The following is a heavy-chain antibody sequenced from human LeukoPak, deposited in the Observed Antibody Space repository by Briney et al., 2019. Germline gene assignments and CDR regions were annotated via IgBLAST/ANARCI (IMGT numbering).Heavy chain of an antibody. CDR1: GFTFDDYA. CDR2: ISWNSGSI. Sequence: GGPLRLSCAASGFTFDDYAMHWVRQAPGKGLEWVSGISWNSGSIGYADSVKGRFTISRDNAKNSLYLQMNSLRAEDTALYYCAKDIYDSWIMDVWGKGTTVTVSS. J-gene: IGHJ6*03. V-gene: IGHV3-9*01. CDR3: AKDIYDSWIMDV. D-gene: IGHD3-3*01.